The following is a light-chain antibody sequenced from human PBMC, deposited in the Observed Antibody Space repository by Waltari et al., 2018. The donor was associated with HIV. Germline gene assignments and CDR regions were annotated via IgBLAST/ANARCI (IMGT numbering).Light chain of an antibody. CDR2: EDD. V-gene: IGLV3-10*01. Sequence: SYELTQPPSVSASPGQTARIICSGHALPKNYTYRYQQKSGQAPVLVIYEDDKRPSGIPERFSGSSAGTTATLTISGAQVEDEADYYCYSTDNRGGHKRVFGNGTTVTVL. J-gene: IGLJ1*01. CDR1: ALPKNY. CDR3: YSTDNRGGHKRV.